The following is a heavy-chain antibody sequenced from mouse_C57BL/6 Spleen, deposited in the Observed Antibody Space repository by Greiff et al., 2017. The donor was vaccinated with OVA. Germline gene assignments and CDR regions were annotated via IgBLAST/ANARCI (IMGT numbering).Heavy chain of an antibody. J-gene: IGHJ2*01. CDR1: GYTFTDYE. CDR3: TRLRYH. CDR2: IDPETGGT. Sequence: QVQLKESGAELVRPGASVTLSCKASGYTFTDYEMHWVKQTPVHGLEWIGAIDPETGGTAYNQKFKGKAILTADKSSSTAYMELRSLTSEDSAVYYCTRLRYHWGQGTTLTVSS. V-gene: IGHV1-15*01. D-gene: IGHD1-1*01.